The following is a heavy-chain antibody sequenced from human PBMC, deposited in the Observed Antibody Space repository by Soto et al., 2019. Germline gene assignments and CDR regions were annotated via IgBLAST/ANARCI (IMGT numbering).Heavy chain of an antibody. CDR2: VNSDNAYI. Sequence: GGALRLSCGASGFTFSIFTIHWVRQAPGKGLEWVSSVNSDNAYISYADSVRGRFTISRDNAKNSLSLQMNSLRADDTAVYYCARGFCSGGNCYNGLHVWGQGTTVTVSS. J-gene: IGHJ6*02. D-gene: IGHD2-15*01. V-gene: IGHV3-21*01. CDR3: ARGFCSGGNCYNGLHV. CDR1: GFTFSIFT.